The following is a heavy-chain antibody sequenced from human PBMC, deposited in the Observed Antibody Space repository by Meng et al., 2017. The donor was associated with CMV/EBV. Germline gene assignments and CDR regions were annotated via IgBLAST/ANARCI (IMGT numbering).Heavy chain of an antibody. CDR3: ARQSGEGVVVPAAIRYYYGMDV. V-gene: IGHV5-51*01. Sequence: GGSLRLSCKGSGCSFTSYWIGWVRQMPGKGLEWMGIIYPGDSDTRYSPSFQGQVTISADKSISTAYLQWSSLKASDTAMYYCARQSGEGVVVPAAIRYYYGMDVWGQGTTVTVSS. CDR2: IYPGDSDT. CDR1: GCSFTSYW. J-gene: IGHJ6*02. D-gene: IGHD2-2*01.